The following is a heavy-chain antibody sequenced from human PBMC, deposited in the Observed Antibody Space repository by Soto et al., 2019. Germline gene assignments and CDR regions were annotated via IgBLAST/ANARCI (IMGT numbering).Heavy chain of an antibody. J-gene: IGHJ4*01. CDR3: AVDVVGTGSY. CDR2: SRDKRYSYTT. Sequence: EVQVVESGGGLVQPGGSLRLSCAGSGFSISDHTMDWVRQAPGKGLEWLGRSRDKRYSYTTDYAASVKGRFTISSDDSNNSRYLQMNSLKTDVTAVYYCAVDVVGTGSYWGQGTLVTVPS. D-gene: IGHD5-12*01. CDR1: GFSISDHT. V-gene: IGHV3-72*01.